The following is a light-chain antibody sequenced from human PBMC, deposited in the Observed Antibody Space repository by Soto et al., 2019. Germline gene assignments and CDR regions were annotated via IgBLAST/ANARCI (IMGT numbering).Light chain of an antibody. V-gene: IGKV3-20*01. CDR2: YEV. J-gene: IGKJ1*01. Sequence: EIVLTQSPATLSLSPGERATLSCRASHSVPKDSLAWYQQKPGQPPRLIIDYEVIRATDVPDRFIGSGSGTDFTLTISRLEPEDFAVYYCHQCAHSPLTFGQGTKVEIK. CDR3: HQCAHSPLT. CDR1: HSVPKDS.